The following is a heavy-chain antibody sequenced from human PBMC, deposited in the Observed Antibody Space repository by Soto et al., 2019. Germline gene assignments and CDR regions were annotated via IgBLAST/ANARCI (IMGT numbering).Heavy chain of an antibody. J-gene: IGHJ6*02. CDR1: GGSFSGYC. Sequence: SETLSLTCAVYGGSFSGYCWSWIRQPPGKGLEWIGEINHSGSTNYNPSLKSRVTISVDTSKNQFSLKLSSVTAADTAVYYCARERHILTGYYIGHYYYYGMDVWGQGTTVTVS. V-gene: IGHV4-34*01. D-gene: IGHD3-9*01. CDR2: INHSGST. CDR3: ARERHILTGYYIGHYYYYGMDV.